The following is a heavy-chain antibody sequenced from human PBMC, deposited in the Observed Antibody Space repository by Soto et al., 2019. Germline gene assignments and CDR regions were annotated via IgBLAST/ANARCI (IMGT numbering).Heavy chain of an antibody. CDR2: IWYDGSNK. V-gene: IGHV3-33*01. CDR3: ARDFTIFGVVNRGPGFGELSENDAFDI. CDR1: GFTFSSYG. D-gene: IGHD3-3*01. J-gene: IGHJ3*02. Sequence: GGSLRLSCAASGFTFSSYGMHWVRQAPGKGLEWVAVIWYDGSNKYYADSVKGRFAISRDNSKNTLYLQMNSLRAEDTAVYYCARDFTIFGVVNRGPGFGELSENDAFDIWGQGTMVTVSS.